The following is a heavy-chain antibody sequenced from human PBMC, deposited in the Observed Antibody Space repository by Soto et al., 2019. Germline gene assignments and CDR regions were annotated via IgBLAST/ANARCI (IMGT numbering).Heavy chain of an antibody. CDR1: GFSLSTHGVG. Sequence: QITLKESGPTLVKPTQTLTLTCTFSGFSLSTHGVGVGWVRQPAGKALEWLALIYWDDDKRYSASLHSRLTLXKXXSKSQVVLTMTTMDPVDTATYYCAHAMLYCTGGSCSTWFDSWGPGTLVTVSS. J-gene: IGHJ5*01. D-gene: IGHD2-15*01. CDR3: AHAMLYCTGGSCSTWFDS. V-gene: IGHV2-5*02. CDR2: IYWDDDK.